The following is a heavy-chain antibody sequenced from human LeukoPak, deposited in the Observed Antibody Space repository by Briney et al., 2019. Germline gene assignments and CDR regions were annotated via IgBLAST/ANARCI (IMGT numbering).Heavy chain of an antibody. CDR3: ASVFWGSSGYYFEY. CDR1: GFTFSSDA. Sequence: PGGSLRLSCAASGFTFSSDAMSWVRQAPGRGLEWVANIKQDGSEKYYVDSVKGRFTISRDNAKNSVFLHMNSLRVEDTAVYYCASVFWGSSGYYFEYWGQGALVTVSS. D-gene: IGHD3-22*01. V-gene: IGHV3-7*02. J-gene: IGHJ4*02. CDR2: IKQDGSEK.